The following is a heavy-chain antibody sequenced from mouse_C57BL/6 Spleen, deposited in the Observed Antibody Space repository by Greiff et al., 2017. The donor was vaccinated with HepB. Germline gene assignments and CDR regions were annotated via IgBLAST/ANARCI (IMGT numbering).Heavy chain of an antibody. CDR1: GYTFTSYW. CDR2: IDPSDSYT. CDR3: ASIRDYYGTSYAMDY. D-gene: IGHD1-1*01. J-gene: IGHJ4*01. V-gene: IGHV1-59*01. Sequence: QVQLQQPGAELVRPGTSVKLSCKASGYTFTSYWMHWVKQRPGQGLEWIGVIDPSDSYTNYNQKFKGKATLTVDTSSSTAYMQRSSLTSEDSAVYYCASIRDYYGTSYAMDYWGQGTSVTVSS.